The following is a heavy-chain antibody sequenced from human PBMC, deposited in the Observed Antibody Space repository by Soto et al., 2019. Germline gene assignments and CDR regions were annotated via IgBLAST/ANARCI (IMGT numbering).Heavy chain of an antibody. D-gene: IGHD6-6*01. V-gene: IGHV3-23*01. J-gene: IGHJ4*02. Sequence: PGGSLRLSCAASGFTFSSYAMSWVRQAPGKGLEWVSAISGSGGGTYYADSVRGRFTISRDNSKNTLYLQMNSLRAEDTAVYYCAKDLIAARRGGYFDYWGQGTLVTVSS. CDR2: ISGSGGGT. CDR1: GFTFSSYA. CDR3: AKDLIAARRGGYFDY.